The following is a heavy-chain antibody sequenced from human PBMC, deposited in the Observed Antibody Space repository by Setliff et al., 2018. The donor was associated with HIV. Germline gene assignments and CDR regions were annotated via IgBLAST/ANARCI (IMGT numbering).Heavy chain of an antibody. D-gene: IGHD2-21*01. CDR3: AKEPSSCSAPRPSLCGYFDS. J-gene: IGHJ4*01. V-gene: IGHV3-7*03. CDR1: GFTVSGYW. Sequence: GGSLRLSCAASGFTVSGYWMSWVRQAPGKGLEWVANIKQDGSERYYVDSVKGRFTISRDNSKNALYLEMNNLRAEDTAIYYCAKEPSSCSAPRPSLCGYFDSWGQGTQVTVPS. CDR2: IKQDGSER.